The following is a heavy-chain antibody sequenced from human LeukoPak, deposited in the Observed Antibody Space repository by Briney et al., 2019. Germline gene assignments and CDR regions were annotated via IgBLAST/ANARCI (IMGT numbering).Heavy chain of an antibody. V-gene: IGHV1-2*04. CDR2: INLNNGGT. CDR3: ARDPQKMYSSSWNYYYGMDV. Sequence: VASVKVSCKASGYTFTGYYMHWVRQAPGQGLEWMGWINLNNGGTNYAQNFQGWVTMTRDTSISTAYMELSRLRSDDTAVYYCARDPQKMYSSSWNYYYGMDVWGQGTTVTVSS. D-gene: IGHD6-13*01. J-gene: IGHJ6*02. CDR1: GYTFTGYY.